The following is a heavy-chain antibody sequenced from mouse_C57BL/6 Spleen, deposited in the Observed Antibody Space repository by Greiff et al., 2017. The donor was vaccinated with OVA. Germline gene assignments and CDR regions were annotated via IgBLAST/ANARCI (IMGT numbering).Heavy chain of an antibody. CDR1: GYAFTNYL. Sequence: QVHVKQSGAELVRPGTSVKVSCKASGYAFTNYLIEWVKQRPGQGLEWIGVINPGSGGTNYNEKFKGKATLTADKSSSTAYMQLSSLTSEDSAVYFCARGDFTTLVHWYFDVWGTGTTVTVSS. CDR2: INPGSGGT. CDR3: ARGDFTTLVHWYFDV. D-gene: IGHD1-1*01. J-gene: IGHJ1*03. V-gene: IGHV1-54*01.